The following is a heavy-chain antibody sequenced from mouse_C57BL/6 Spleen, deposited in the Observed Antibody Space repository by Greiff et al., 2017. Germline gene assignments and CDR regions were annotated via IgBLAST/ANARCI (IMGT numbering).Heavy chain of an antibody. D-gene: IGHD2-4*01. CDR1: GYTFTSYW. CDR2: IHPNSGST. Sequence: QVQLKQPGAELVKPGASVKLSCKASGYTFTSYWMHWVKQRPGQGLEWIGMIHPNSGSTNYNEKFKSKATLTVDKSSSTAYMQLSSLTSEDSAVYYCARDYDYDQKLDYWGQGTTLTVSS. J-gene: IGHJ2*01. V-gene: IGHV1-64*01. CDR3: ARDYDYDQKLDY.